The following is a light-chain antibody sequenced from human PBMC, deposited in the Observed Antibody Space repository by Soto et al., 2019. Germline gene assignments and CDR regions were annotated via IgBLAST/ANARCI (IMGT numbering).Light chain of an antibody. Sequence: QSVLTQPRSVSGSPGQSVTISCTGTSSDVGGYNYVSWYQQHPGKAPKLMIYDVSKRPSRIPDRFSGSKSGNTASLTISGLQAEDEADYYCCSYTGIYTLVFGGGTKLTVL. CDR2: DVS. J-gene: IGLJ3*02. V-gene: IGLV2-11*01. CDR3: CSYTGIYTLV. CDR1: SSDVGGYNY.